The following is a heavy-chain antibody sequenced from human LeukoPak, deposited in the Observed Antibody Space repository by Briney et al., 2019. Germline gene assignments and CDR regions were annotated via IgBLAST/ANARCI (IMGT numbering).Heavy chain of an antibody. D-gene: IGHD3-16*01. Sequence: SETLSLTCAVDCGSFSGYYWSWTRQPPRKGLEWIGELNHSGSTNYNPSLKSRVTISVDTSKNQFSLKLNSVTAAYTAVYPRAREWVYDGSADIWGQGKMVTVYS. CDR2: LNHSGST. CDR3: AREWVYDGSADI. J-gene: IGHJ3*02. V-gene: IGHV4-34*01. CDR1: CGSFSGYY.